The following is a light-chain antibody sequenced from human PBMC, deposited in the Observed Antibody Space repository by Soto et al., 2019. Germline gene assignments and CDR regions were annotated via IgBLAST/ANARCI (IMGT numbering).Light chain of an antibody. V-gene: IGKV3-15*01. CDR3: QQYYNWPPYT. Sequence: EIVMTQSPATLSVSPEERATLSCRASQSVSANLAWYQQKPGQAPRLLIYGASARATGIPARFSGSWSGTEFTLTISSLQSEDFAVYYCQQYYNWPPYTFGQGTKLEIK. J-gene: IGKJ2*01. CDR2: GAS. CDR1: QSVSAN.